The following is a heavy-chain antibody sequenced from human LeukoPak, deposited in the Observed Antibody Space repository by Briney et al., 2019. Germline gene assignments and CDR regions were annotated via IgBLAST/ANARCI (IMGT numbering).Heavy chain of an antibody. D-gene: IGHD4-17*01. CDR1: GYTFTGYY. CDR3: ARNGAQSTYYYGMDV. V-gene: IGHV1-2*02. J-gene: IGHJ6*02. CDR2: INPNSGGT. Sequence: GASVKVSCKASGYTFTGYYMHWVRQAPGQGLEWMGWINPNSGGTDYAQKFQGRVTMTRDTSISTAYMELSRLRSDDTAVYYCARNGAQSTYYYGMDVWGQGTTVTVSS.